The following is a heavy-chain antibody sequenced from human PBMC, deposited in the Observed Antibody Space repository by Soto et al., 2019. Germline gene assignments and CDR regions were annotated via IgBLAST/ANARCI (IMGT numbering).Heavy chain of an antibody. CDR2: ISSSSSYT. CDR1: GFTFSDYY. V-gene: IGHV3-11*06. D-gene: IGHD6-13*01. Sequence: QVQLVESGGGLFKPGGSLRLSCAASGFTFSDYYMSWIRQAPGKGREWVSYISSSSSYTNYADSVKGRFTISRDNAKNSLYLQMNSLRAEDTAVYYCARDRGSSSWYVGYWGQGTLVTVSS. J-gene: IGHJ4*02. CDR3: ARDRGSSSWYVGY.